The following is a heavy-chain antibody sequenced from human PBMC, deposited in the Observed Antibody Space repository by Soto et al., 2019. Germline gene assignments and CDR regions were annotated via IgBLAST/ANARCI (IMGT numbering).Heavy chain of an antibody. D-gene: IGHD3-9*01. CDR3: ARDHDILTGASYCLDY. J-gene: IGHJ4*02. CDR2: IWYDGSNK. Sequence: QVQLVESGGGVVQPGRSLRLSCAASGFTFSSYGMHRVRQAPGKGLEWVAVIWYDGSNKYYADSVKGRFTISKNNSKNTLYLPMNSLRAEDTALYYCARDHDILTGASYCLDYWGQGTLVTVAS. CDR1: GFTFSSYG. V-gene: IGHV3-33*01.